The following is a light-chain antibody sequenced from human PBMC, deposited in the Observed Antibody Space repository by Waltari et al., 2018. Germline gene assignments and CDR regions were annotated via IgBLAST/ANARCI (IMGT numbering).Light chain of an antibody. CDR1: QSVSRW. V-gene: IGKV1-5*03. CDR2: KTS. Sequence: IQMTQSPSTLSASVGDRVTMTCRAHQSVSRWLAWYQQKPGKAPKPLIYKTSTLESGVPSRFSGSGSGTEFSLTISSLQPDDFATYYCQHYSTYSWTFGQGTKLEIK. CDR3: QHYSTYSWT. J-gene: IGKJ1*01.